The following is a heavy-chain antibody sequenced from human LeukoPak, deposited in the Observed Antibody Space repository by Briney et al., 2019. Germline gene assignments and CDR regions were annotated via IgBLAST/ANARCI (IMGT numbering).Heavy chain of an antibody. D-gene: IGHD6-13*01. Sequence: PGGSLRLSCAASGFTFSSYAMRWVRQAPGKGLEWVAVISYDGSNKYYADSVKGRFTISRDNSKNTLYLQMNSLRAEDTAVYYCASDGHSNRGDYWGQGTLVTVSS. CDR2: ISYDGSNK. CDR3: ASDGHSNRGDY. J-gene: IGHJ4*02. CDR1: GFTFSSYA. V-gene: IGHV3-30*01.